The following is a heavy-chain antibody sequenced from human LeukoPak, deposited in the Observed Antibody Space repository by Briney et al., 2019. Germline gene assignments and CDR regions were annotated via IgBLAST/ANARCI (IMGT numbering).Heavy chain of an antibody. J-gene: IGHJ4*02. V-gene: IGHV4-38-2*02. CDR1: GYSISSGYY. D-gene: IGHD3-16*01. Sequence: SETLSLTCTVSGYSISSGYYWGWIRQPPGKGLEWIGSIYHSGSTYYNPSPKSRVTISVDTSKNQFSLKLSSVTAADTAVYYCARDGGFFDYWGQGTLVTVSS. CDR2: IYHSGST. CDR3: ARDGGFFDY.